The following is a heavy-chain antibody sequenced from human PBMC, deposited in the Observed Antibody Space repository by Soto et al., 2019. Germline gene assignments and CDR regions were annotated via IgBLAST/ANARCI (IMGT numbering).Heavy chain of an antibody. CDR1: GGTFSSYA. CDR3: ARHVPTAGYYYGMDV. V-gene: IGHV1-69*05. CDR2: IIPIFGTA. Sequence: QVQLVQSGAEVKKPGSSVKVSCKASGGTFSSYAISWVRQAPGQGLEWMGGIIPIFGTANYAQKFQGRVTXTXXXSXXTAYMELSTLRSEDTAVYFCARHVPTAGYYYGMDVWGQGPTVTVSS. D-gene: IGHD2-2*01. J-gene: IGHJ6*02.